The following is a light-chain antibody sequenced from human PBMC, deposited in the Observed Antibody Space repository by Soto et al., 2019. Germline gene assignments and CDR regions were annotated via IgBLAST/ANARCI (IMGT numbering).Light chain of an antibody. Sequence: DIQMTQSPSSLAASVGDRVTITCRASQTISNYLNWFQQKPGKAPKLLIYAASSLQSGVPSRFSGSGSGTDFTLTISSLQPEHFATYYCQQSYSTPPYTFGQGTKVEI. V-gene: IGKV1-39*01. CDR2: AAS. J-gene: IGKJ2*01. CDR1: QTISNY. CDR3: QQSYSTPPYT.